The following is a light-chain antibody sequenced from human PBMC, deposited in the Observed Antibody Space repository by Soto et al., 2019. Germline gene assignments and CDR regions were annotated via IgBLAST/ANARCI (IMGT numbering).Light chain of an antibody. CDR1: QTIRRSY. CDR2: GAS. CDR3: QPYKGCWR. Sequence: GVTQSPGLLSLSPGERAIISCRASQTIRRSYLAWYQQKPGQAPRLLIFGASSRATGIPDRFSGSGSGTDFTLTISSLQPDDFATYYCQPYKGCWRFGQGTKVDVK. J-gene: IGKJ1*01. V-gene: IGKV3-20*01.